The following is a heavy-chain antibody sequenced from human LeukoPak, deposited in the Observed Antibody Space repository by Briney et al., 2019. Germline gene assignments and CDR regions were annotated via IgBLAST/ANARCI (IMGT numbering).Heavy chain of an antibody. CDR1: GFIFENYG. J-gene: IGHJ4*02. CDR3: AKAPPDDDILTGYYVGAGDY. D-gene: IGHD3-9*01. Sequence: GALRLSCAASGFIFENYGMHWVRQAPGQGLQWVAVISYDGNTKYYGDSVKGRFTISRDNSKNTLYLQMNSLRAEDTAVYYCAKAPPDDDILTGYYVGAGDYWGQGTLVTVSS. V-gene: IGHV3-30*18. CDR2: ISYDGNTK.